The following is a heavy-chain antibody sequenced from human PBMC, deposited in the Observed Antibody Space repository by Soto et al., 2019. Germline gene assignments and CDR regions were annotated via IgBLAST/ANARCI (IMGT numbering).Heavy chain of an antibody. CDR3: AKTLSGTFDY. V-gene: IGHV3-23*01. D-gene: IGHD1-7*01. CDR2: ISGSGGTT. J-gene: IGHJ4*02. CDR1: GFSFSTNA. Sequence: GGSLRLSCAASGFSFSTNALSWVRQAPGKGLEWVSTISGSGGTTYYADSVQGRFTISRDNSKNTVYLQMNSLRAEDTAVYYCAKTLSGTFDYWGQGTLVTVSS.